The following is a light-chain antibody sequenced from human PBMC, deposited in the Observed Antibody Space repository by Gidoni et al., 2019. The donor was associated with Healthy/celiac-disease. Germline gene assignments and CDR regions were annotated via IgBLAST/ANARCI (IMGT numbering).Light chain of an antibody. CDR1: QSVSSY. J-gene: IGKJ4*01. CDR2: DAS. V-gene: IGKV3-11*01. CDR3: QQRSNWPPLT. Sequence: DIVLTQYPATLSLSPGERAPLPCRASQSVSSYLAWYQQKPGQAPRLLIYDASNRATGIPARFSGSGSGTDFTLTISSLEPEDFAVYYCQQRSNWPPLTFGGGTKVEIK.